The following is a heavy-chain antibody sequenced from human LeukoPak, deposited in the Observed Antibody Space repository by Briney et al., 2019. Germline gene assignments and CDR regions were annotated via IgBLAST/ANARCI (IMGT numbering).Heavy chain of an antibody. D-gene: IGHD7-27*01. Sequence: PGGSLRLSCAASGFTFSSYSMNWVRQAPGKGLEYVSAISSNGGSTYYANSVKGRFTISRDNSKNTLYLQMGSLRAEDMAVYYCARDGAEGPWGAFDIWGQGTMVTVSS. V-gene: IGHV3-64*01. CDR3: ARDGAEGPWGAFDI. CDR1: GFTFSSYS. CDR2: ISSNGGST. J-gene: IGHJ3*02.